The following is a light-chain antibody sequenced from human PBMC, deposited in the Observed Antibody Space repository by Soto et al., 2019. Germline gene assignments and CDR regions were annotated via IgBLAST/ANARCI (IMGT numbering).Light chain of an antibody. V-gene: IGLV2-11*01. CDR1: NNDVGRYNF. CDR3: FSYTTSDIGV. Sequence: QSVLTQPRSVSGSPGQSVTISCAGTNNDVGRYNFVSWYQQLPGKAPKLIISAVSRRPSGVPDRFSGSKSGNTASLTISGLQADDEADYFCFSYTTSDIGVFGGGTKLTVL. J-gene: IGLJ3*02. CDR2: AVS.